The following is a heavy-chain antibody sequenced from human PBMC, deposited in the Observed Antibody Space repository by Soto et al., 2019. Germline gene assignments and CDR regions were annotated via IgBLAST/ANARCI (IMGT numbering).Heavy chain of an antibody. J-gene: IGHJ6*02. V-gene: IGHV1-69*13. D-gene: IGHD5-18*01. CDR1: GGTFSSYA. CDR2: IIPILGTA. CDR3: ARTPPAGTAMVPSDDYYYGMDV. Sequence: SVGVSCKXSGGTFSSYAISWVRQAPGQGLEWMGGIIPILGTANYAQKFQGRVTITADESTSTAYMELSSLRSEDTAVYYCARTPPAGTAMVPSDDYYYGMDVWGQGTTVTVSS.